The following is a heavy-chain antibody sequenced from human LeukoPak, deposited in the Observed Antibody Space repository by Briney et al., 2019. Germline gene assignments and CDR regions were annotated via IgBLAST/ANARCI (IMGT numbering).Heavy chain of an antibody. V-gene: IGHV3-21*01. CDR1: GFTFSSYS. D-gene: IGHD2-2*01. Sequence: GGSLRLSCAASGFTFSSYSMNWVRQSPGKGLEGFSSISSSSRYIDYADSVKGRFTIPRDNAKHSLYLQMNSLRAEHTAVYYCAREGSTSDSSFDPWGQGTLVTVSS. CDR3: AREGSTSDSSFDP. J-gene: IGHJ5*02. CDR2: ISSSSRYI.